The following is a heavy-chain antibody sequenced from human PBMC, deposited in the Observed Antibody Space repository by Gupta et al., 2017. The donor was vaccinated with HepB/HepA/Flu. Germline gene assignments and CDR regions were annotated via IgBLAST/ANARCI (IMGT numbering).Heavy chain of an antibody. CDR3: ARAGLYYYDRIYGMAV. D-gene: IGHD3-22*01. CDR2: INHSGST. Sequence: QVQLQQWGAGLLKPSETLSLTCAVYGGSFSGYYWSWIRQPPGKGLEWIGEINHSGSTKYNPSRKMRVTISVDTYKNQFSLQLSSVTAAATAVYYCARAGLYYYDRIYGMAVGGQGTTVTVSS. J-gene: IGHJ6*02. V-gene: IGHV4-34*01. CDR1: GGSFSGYY.